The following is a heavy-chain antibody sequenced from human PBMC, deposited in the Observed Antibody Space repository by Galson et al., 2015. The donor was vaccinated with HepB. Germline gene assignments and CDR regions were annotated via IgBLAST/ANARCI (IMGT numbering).Heavy chain of an antibody. J-gene: IGHJ5*02. V-gene: IGHV3-23*01. D-gene: IGHD6-13*01. Sequence: SLRLSCAASGFTFSSYAMSWVRQAPGKGLEWASSISGHGLSPYSTDSVKGRFTISRDNSENTLYLQMNSLRAEDTAVYYCATEKNMAEGGTFTRWFDPWGQGTLVTVSS. CDR2: ISGHGLSP. CDR3: ATEKNMAEGGTFTRWFDP. CDR1: GFTFSSYA.